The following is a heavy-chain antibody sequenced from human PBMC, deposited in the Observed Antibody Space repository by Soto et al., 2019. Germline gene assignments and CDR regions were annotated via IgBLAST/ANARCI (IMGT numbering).Heavy chain of an antibody. CDR3: ARDRQYSSSWYYYYYGMDV. J-gene: IGHJ6*02. D-gene: IGHD6-13*01. CDR1: GYTFTSYA. CDR2: INAGNGNT. Sequence: ASVKVSCKASGYTFTSYAMHWVRQAPGQRLEWMGWINAGNGNTKYSQKFQGRVTITRDTSASTAYMELSSLRSEDTAAYYCARDRQYSSSWYYYYYGMDVWGQGTTVTVSS. V-gene: IGHV1-3*01.